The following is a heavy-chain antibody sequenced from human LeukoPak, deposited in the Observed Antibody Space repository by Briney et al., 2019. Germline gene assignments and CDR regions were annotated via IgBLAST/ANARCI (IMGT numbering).Heavy chain of an antibody. CDR1: GYTFTTYG. J-gene: IGHJ4*02. D-gene: IGHD6-13*01. Sequence: EASVKVSCKASGYTFTTYGISWVRQAPGQGLEWMGWISGYSGNTNYAQNLQDRVTMTTDTSTSTAYMELRSLRSDDTAVYYCASHSSSWEYYFDYWGQGTLVTVSS. CDR3: ASHSSSWEYYFDY. CDR2: ISGYSGNT. V-gene: IGHV1-18*01.